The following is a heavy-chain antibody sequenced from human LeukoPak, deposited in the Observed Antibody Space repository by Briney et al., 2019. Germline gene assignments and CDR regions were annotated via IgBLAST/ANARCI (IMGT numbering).Heavy chain of an antibody. CDR2: ISACNGNT. D-gene: IGHD2-2*02. Sequence: ASVKVSCKASGYTFTSYGISWVRQAPGQGLEWMGWISACNGNTNYAQKLQGRVTMTTDTSTSTAYMELRSLRSDDTAVYYCARVYCSSTSCYKWLLEAFDIWGQGTMVTVSS. CDR3: ARVYCSSTSCYKWLLEAFDI. CDR1: GYTFTSYG. J-gene: IGHJ3*02. V-gene: IGHV1-18*01.